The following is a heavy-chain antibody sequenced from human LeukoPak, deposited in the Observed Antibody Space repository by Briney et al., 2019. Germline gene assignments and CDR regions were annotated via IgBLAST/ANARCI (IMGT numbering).Heavy chain of an antibody. CDR2: IRYDGSNK. CDR3: APGEYYYDSSGYQDY. CDR1: GFTFSSYS. D-gene: IGHD3-22*01. J-gene: IGHJ4*02. V-gene: IGHV3-30*02. Sequence: PGGSLRLSCAASGFTFSSYSMNWVRQAPGKGLEWVAFIRYDGSNKYYADSVKGRFTISRDNSKNTLYLQMNSLRAEDTAVYYCAPGEYYYDSSGYQDYWGQGTLVTVSS.